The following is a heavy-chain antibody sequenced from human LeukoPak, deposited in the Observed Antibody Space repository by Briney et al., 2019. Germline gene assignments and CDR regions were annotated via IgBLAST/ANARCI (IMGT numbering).Heavy chain of an antibody. D-gene: IGHD5-24*01. CDR2: IQNGVTT. CDR1: GFTVSNNY. J-gene: IGHJ3*01. Sequence: GGSLRLSCAVSGFTVSNNYMGWVRQAPGKGLQWVSIIQNGVTTYYADSVKGRFTISRDRSKNTLYLQMNSLRAEDTALYFCARMASDAFDFWGQGTMVTVSS. V-gene: IGHV3-53*01. CDR3: ARMASDAFDF.